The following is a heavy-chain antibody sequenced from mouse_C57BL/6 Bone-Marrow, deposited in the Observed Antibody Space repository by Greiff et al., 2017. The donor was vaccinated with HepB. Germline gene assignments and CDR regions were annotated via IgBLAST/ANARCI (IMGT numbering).Heavy chain of an antibody. CDR1: GFTFSSYA. V-gene: IGHV5-4*01. Sequence: EVQLVESGGGLVKPGGSLKLSCAASGFTFSSYAMSWVRQTPEKRLEWVATISDGGSYTSYPDNVKGRFTISRDHAKNNLYLQMSHLKSEDTAMYYCARYTIVTTHWYCDVWGTGTTVTVSS. CDR3: ARYTIVTTHWYCDV. D-gene: IGHD2-5*01. J-gene: IGHJ1*03. CDR2: ISDGGSYT.